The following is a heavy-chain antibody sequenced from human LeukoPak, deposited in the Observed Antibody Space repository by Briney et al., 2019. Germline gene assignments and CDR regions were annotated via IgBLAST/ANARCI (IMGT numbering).Heavy chain of an antibody. CDR1: GFTFSSYW. D-gene: IGHD3-3*01. CDR2: INSDGSST. J-gene: IGHJ5*02. CDR3: AREGLPVLRFLEWSPSGWFDP. V-gene: IGHV3-74*01. Sequence: GGSLRLSCAASGFTFSSYWMHWVRQAPGKGLVWVSRINSDGSSTSYADSVKGRFTISRDNAKNTLYLQMNSLRAEDTAVYYCAREGLPVLRFLEWSPSGWFDPWGQGTLVTVSS.